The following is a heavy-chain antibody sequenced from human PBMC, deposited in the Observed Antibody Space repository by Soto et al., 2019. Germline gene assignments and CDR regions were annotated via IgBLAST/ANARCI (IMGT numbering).Heavy chain of an antibody. CDR2: INPNSGDT. V-gene: IGHV1-2*02. CDR1: GYTFTGYY. Sequence: RASVKVSCKASGYTFTGYYVHWVRQAPGQGLEWMGWINPNSGDTYLAQRFQGRVTMNRDTSIGTAYMELRGLTSDDTAEYYCAKGGAIVADGTRVYLYNAMDVWGQGTTVTVSS. J-gene: IGHJ6*02. CDR3: AKGGAIVADGTRVYLYNAMDV. D-gene: IGHD5-12*01.